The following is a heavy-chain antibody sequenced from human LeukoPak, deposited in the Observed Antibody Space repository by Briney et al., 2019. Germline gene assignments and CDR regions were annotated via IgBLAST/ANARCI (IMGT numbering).Heavy chain of an antibody. J-gene: IGHJ4*02. CDR1: GGSISSYY. V-gene: IGHV4-59*01. D-gene: IGHD5-18*01. Sequence: SETLSLTCTVSGGSISSYYWSWIRQPPGKGLEWIGYIYYSGSTNYNPSLKSRVTISVDTPKNQFSLKLSSVTAADTAVYYCAGSYSYGHFDYWGQGTLVTVSS. CDR3: AGSYSYGHFDY. CDR2: IYYSGST.